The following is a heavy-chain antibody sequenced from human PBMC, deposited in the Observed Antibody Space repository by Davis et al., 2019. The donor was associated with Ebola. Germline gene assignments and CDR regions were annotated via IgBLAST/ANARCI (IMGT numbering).Heavy chain of an antibody. Sequence: GESLKISCAASGFTFDDYTMHWVRQAPGKGLEWVSLISWDGGSTYYADSVKGRFTISRDNSKNSLYLQMNSLRTEDTALYYCAKGRGTYYYYGMDVWGQGTTVTVSS. D-gene: IGHD1-1*01. V-gene: IGHV3-43*01. CDR2: ISWDGGST. J-gene: IGHJ6*02. CDR1: GFTFDDYT. CDR3: AKGRGTYYYYGMDV.